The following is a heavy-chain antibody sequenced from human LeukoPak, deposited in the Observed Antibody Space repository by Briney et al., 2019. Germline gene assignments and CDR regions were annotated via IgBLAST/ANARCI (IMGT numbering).Heavy chain of an antibody. CDR3: GRWGVSAGLDY. V-gene: IGHV3-7*01. CDR2: INPHGTEK. CDR1: GFTFSSYD. Sequence: GGSLRLSCAASGFTFSSYDMTWVRQAPGKGLEWVANINPHGTEKYYADSLEGRFSVSRDNAKNSVYLKMNSLRVEDAAIYYCGRWGVSAGLDYWGQGSLVTVSS. D-gene: IGHD3-10*01. J-gene: IGHJ4*02.